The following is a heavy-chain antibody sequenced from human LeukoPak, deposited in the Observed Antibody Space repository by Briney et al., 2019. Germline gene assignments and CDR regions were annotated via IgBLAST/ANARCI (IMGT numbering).Heavy chain of an antibody. V-gene: IGHV3-21*01. Sequence: GGSLRLSCAASGFTFSSYSMNWVRQAPGKGLEWVSSISSSRSYIYYADSVNRRFTISRDNAKNSLYLQMNSLRAEDTAVYYCATTSTLGYCSSTSCRDYWGQGTLVTVSS. CDR3: ATTSTLGYCSSTSCRDY. CDR2: ISSSRSYI. D-gene: IGHD2-2*01. CDR1: GFTFSSYS. J-gene: IGHJ4*02.